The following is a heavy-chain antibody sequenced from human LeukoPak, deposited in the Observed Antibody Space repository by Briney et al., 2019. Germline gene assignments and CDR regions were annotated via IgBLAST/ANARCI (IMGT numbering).Heavy chain of an antibody. CDR3: ARDHSSGADY. CDR1: GYTFTAYD. D-gene: IGHD3-22*01. V-gene: IGHV1-8*01. Sequence: GASVKVSCKASGYTFTAYDINWLRQATGQGLEWMGWMNPNSGNTGYAQKFQGRVTMTRNTSISTAYMELRSLRSDDTAVYYCARDHSSGADYWGQGTLVTVSS. J-gene: IGHJ4*02. CDR2: MNPNSGNT.